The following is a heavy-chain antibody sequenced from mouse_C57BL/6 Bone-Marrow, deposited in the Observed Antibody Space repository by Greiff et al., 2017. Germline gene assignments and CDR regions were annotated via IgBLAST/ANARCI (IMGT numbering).Heavy chain of an antibody. CDR1: GYTFTSYG. CDR2: IYPRSGNT. J-gene: IGHJ2*01. Sequence: LVESGAELARPGASVKLSCKASGYTFTSYGISWVKQRTGQGLEWIGEIYPRSGNTYYNEKFKGKATLTADKSSSTAYMELRSLTSEDSAVYFCAREGVTTVVFDYWGQGTTLTVSS. D-gene: IGHD1-1*01. V-gene: IGHV1-81*01. CDR3: AREGVTTVVFDY.